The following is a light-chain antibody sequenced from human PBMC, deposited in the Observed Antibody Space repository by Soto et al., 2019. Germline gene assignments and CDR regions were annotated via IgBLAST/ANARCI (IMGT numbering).Light chain of an antibody. V-gene: IGKV1-39*01. J-gene: IGKJ4*01. CDR3: QQSYSTPRT. CDR2: AAS. CDR1: QSISSY. Sequence: DSVVTPVPAFPFAYVRDRVTITCRASQSISSYLNWYQQKPGKAPKLLIYAASSLQSGVPSRFRGSGSGTDFTLTISSLQPEDFATYYCQQSYSTPRTFGGGTKVDIK.